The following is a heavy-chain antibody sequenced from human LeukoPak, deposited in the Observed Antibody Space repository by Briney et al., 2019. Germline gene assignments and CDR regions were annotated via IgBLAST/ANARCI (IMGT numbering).Heavy chain of an antibody. J-gene: IGHJ6*04. D-gene: IGHD4-11*01. CDR3: AREGLQYYYYMDV. CDR2: INGRGVNT. Sequence: PGGTLRLSCAASGFIFSNYGVNWVRQAPGKGLEWVSSINGRGVNTFYGDSVKGRFTISRDNSKNTLYLQMDSLRAEDTAVYFCAREGLQYYYYMDVWGKGTTVTVSS. CDR1: GFIFSNYG. V-gene: IGHV3-23*01.